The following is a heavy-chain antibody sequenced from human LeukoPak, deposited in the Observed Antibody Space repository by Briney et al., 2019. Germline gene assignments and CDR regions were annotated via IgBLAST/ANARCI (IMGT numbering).Heavy chain of an antibody. CDR2: ICSSSSYI. CDR3: AREIAARPSFDY. V-gene: IGHV3-21*01. Sequence: GGSLRLSCAASGFTFSSYSMNWVRQAPGKGLEWVSSICSSSSYIYYADSVKGRFTISRDNAKNSLYLQMNSLRAEDTAVYYCAREIAARPSFDYWGQGTLVTVSS. J-gene: IGHJ4*02. D-gene: IGHD6-6*01. CDR1: GFTFSSYS.